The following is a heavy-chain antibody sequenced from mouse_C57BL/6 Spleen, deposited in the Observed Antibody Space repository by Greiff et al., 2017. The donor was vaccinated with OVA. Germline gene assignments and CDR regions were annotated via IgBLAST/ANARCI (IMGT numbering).Heavy chain of an antibody. CDR1: GYTFTSYW. V-gene: IGHV1-50*01. CDR2: IDPSDSYT. J-gene: IGHJ2*01. Sequence: VKLQQPGAELVKPGASVKLSCKASGYTFTSYWMQWVKQRPGQGLEWIGEIDPSDSYTNYNQKFKGKATLTVDTSSSTAYMQLSSLTSEDSAVYYCARRYYGSPGLFDYWGQGTTLTVSS. CDR3: ARRYYGSPGLFDY. D-gene: IGHD1-1*01.